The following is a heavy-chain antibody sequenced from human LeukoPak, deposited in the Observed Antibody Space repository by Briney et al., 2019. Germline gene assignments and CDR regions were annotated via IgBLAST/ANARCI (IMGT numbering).Heavy chain of an antibody. V-gene: IGHV3-48*03. CDR3: AREKFYDNSGFDY. Sequence: PGGSLRLSCAASGFTFSSYEMNWVRQAPGQGLEWVAYISSSGSTVYYADSVEGRFTISRDNAKSSLFLQMNSLRAEDTADYFCAREKFYDNSGFDYWGQGTLGTASS. CDR2: ISSSGSTV. D-gene: IGHD3-22*01. J-gene: IGHJ4*02. CDR1: GFTFSSYE.